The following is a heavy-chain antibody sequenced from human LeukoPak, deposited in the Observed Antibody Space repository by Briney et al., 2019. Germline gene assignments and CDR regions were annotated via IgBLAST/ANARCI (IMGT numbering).Heavy chain of an antibody. CDR3: ARGRFFRCSSGWYDY. CDR1: GGSFSGYY. V-gene: IGHV4-34*01. D-gene: IGHD6-19*01. CDR2: INHSGST. Sequence: PSETLSLTCAVYGGSFSGYYWSWIRQPPGKGLEWIGEINHSGSTNYNPSLKSRVTISVDTSKNQFSLKLSSVTAADTAVYYCARGRFFRCSSGWYDYWGQGTLVTVSS. J-gene: IGHJ4*02.